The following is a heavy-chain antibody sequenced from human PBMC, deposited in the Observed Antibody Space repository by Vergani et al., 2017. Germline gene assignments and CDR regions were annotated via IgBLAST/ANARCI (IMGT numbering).Heavy chain of an antibody. CDR1: GFAFSSYG. D-gene: IGHD3-10*01. J-gene: IGHJ6*02. CDR2: IRSDGSNE. CDR3: ARDRYYLGSGSYPYFYYYGLDV. V-gene: IGHV3-30*02. Sequence: QLVESGGGVVQPGESLRLSCGASGFAFSSYGMHWVRQAPGKGLEWVSFIRSDGSNEYYADSVEGRFTISRDNSKNTVYLQMNSLRAEDTAVYYCARDRYYLGSGSYPYFYYYGLDVWGQGTAVTVSS.